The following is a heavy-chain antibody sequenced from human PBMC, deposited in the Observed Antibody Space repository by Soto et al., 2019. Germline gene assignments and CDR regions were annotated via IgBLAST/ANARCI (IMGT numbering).Heavy chain of an antibody. D-gene: IGHD2-15*01. CDR3: ARAPPYCPGGRCYSGHHYYYYVMDV. CDR1: GGTFSTYS. J-gene: IGHJ6*02. V-gene: IGHV1-69*01. CDR2: IIPIFGTT. Sequence: QVQLVQSGAEVKKPGSSVKVSCKASGGTFSTYSISWVRQAPGQGLEWMGGIIPIFGTTNYAQQLQGRVTITEDESTITAYMELSSLRSEDTAVYYCARAPPYCPGGRCYSGHHYYYYVMDVWGQGTTVTVSS.